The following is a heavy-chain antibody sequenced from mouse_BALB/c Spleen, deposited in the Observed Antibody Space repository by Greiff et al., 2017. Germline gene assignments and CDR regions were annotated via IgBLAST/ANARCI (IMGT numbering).Heavy chain of an antibody. V-gene: IGHV5-6-5*01. J-gene: IGHJ3*01. CDR2: ISSGGST. CDR3: ARGGDSFAY. CDR1: GFTFSSYA. Sequence: EVQRVESGGGLVKPGGSLKLSCAASGFTFSSYAMSWVRQTPEKRLEWVASISSGGSTYYPDSVKGRFTISRDNARNILYLQMSSLRSKDTAMYYCARGGDSFAYWGQGTLVTVSA.